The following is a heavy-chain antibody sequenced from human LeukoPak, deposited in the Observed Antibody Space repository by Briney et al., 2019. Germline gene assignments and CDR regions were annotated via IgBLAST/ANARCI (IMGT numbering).Heavy chain of an antibody. Sequence: GGSLRLSCAASGFTVSSNYMSWVRQAPGKGLEWVSVIYSGGSTYYADSVKGRFTISRDNSKNTLYLQMNSLRAEDTAVYYCARHPRVSASSAYYFDYWGQGTLVTVSS. D-gene: IGHD2-2*01. CDR2: IYSGGST. V-gene: IGHV3-53*01. CDR1: GFTVSSNY. CDR3: ARHPRVSASSAYYFDY. J-gene: IGHJ4*02.